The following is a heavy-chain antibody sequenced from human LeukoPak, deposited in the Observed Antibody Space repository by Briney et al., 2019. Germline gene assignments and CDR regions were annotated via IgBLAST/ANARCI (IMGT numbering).Heavy chain of an antibody. CDR1: GFTFSSYG. CDR2: ISYDGSNK. CDR3: ARSIPYGTTWYGRSDY. J-gene: IGHJ4*02. D-gene: IGHD6-13*01. Sequence: GGSLSLSCAASGFTFSSYGMHWVRQAPGKGLEWVAVISYDGSNKYSADSVKGRFTISRNNALNSLYLQMNSLRAEDTAIYYCARSIPYGTTWYGRSDYWGQGTLVTVSS. V-gene: IGHV3-30*03.